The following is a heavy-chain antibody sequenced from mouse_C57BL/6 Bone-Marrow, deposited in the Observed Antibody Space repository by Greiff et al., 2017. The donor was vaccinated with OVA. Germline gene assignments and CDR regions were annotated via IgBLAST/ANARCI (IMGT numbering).Heavy chain of an antibody. V-gene: IGHV1-42*01. CDR1: GYSFTGYY. CDR3: ASPLYGSSPWFAY. Sequence: VQLQQSGPELVKPGASVKISCKASGYSFTGYYMNWVKQSPEKSLEWIGEINPSTGGTTYNQKFKAKATLTVDKSSSTAYMQLKSLTSEDSAVYYGASPLYGSSPWFAYWGQGTLVTVSA. D-gene: IGHD1-1*01. CDR2: INPSTGGT. J-gene: IGHJ3*01.